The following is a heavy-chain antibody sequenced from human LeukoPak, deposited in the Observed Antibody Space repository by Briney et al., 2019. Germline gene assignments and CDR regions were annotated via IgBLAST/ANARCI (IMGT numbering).Heavy chain of an antibody. J-gene: IGHJ3*02. Sequence: ASVKVSCKASGYTFTGYYMHWVRQAPGQGLEWMGWINPNSGGTNYAQKFQGWVTMTRDTSISTAYMELSRLRSDDTAVYYCARDVSGDYARSAFDIWGQGTMVTVSS. CDR1: GYTFTGYY. V-gene: IGHV1-2*04. CDR3: ARDVSGDYARSAFDI. D-gene: IGHD4-17*01. CDR2: INPNSGGT.